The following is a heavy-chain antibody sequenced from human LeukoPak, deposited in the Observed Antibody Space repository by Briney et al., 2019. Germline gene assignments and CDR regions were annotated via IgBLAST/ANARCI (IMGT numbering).Heavy chain of an antibody. CDR2: INPNSGGT. Sequence: GASVKVSCKASGYTFTGYYMHWVRQAPGQGLEWMGWINPNSGGTNYAQKFQGRVTMTRDTPISTAYMELSRLRSDDTAVYYCARVLLGTGTTFFDYWGQGTLVTVSS. D-gene: IGHD1-7*01. CDR3: ARVLLGTGTTFFDY. CDR1: GYTFTGYY. J-gene: IGHJ4*02. V-gene: IGHV1-2*02.